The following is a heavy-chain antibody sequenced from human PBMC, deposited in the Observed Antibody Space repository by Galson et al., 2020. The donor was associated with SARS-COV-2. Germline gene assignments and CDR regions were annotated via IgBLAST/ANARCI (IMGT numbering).Heavy chain of an antibody. CDR3: AKDGVFAGGGQWLVPGEEYYFDY. V-gene: IGHV3-30*18. CDR1: GFTFSSYG. D-gene: IGHD6-19*01. Sequence: GGSLRLSCAASGFTFSSYGMHWVRQAPGKGLEWVAVISYDGSNKYYADSVKGRFTISRDNSKNTLYLQMNSLRAEDTAVYYCAKDGVFAGGGQWLVPGEEYYFDYWGQGTLVTVSS. J-gene: IGHJ4*02. CDR2: ISYDGSNK.